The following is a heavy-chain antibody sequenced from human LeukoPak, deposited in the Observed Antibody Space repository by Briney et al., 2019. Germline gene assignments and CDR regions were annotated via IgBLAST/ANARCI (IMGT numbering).Heavy chain of an antibody. CDR1: GYTLTDYY. Sequence: ASVKVSCKASGYTLTDYYMHWVRQAPGQGLEWMGRINPNSGGTNYAQKFQGRVTMTRDTSISTVYMELGRLRSDDTAVYYCARVGYYESSGYYEYWGQGTPVTVSS. CDR3: ARVGYYESSGYYEY. J-gene: IGHJ4*02. D-gene: IGHD3-22*01. CDR2: INPNSGGT. V-gene: IGHV1-2*06.